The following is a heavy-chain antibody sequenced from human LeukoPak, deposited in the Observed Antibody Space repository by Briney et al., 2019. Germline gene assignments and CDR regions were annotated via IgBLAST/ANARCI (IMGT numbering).Heavy chain of an antibody. J-gene: IGHJ4*02. D-gene: IGHD3-16*02. V-gene: IGHV4-30-4*01. CDR1: GGSISSGDYY. Sequence: SQTLSLTCTVSGGSISSGDYYWSWIRQPPGKGLEWIGYIYYSGSTSYNPSLKSRVTISVDTSKNQFSLKPTSVTATDTAVYYCARGPNYVWGSYRYFDYWGQGTLVTVSS. CDR3: ARGPNYVWGSYRYFDY. CDR2: IYYSGST.